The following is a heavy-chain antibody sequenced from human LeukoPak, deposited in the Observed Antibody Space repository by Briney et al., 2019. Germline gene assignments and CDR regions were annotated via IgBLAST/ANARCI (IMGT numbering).Heavy chain of an antibody. D-gene: IGHD3-9*01. Sequence: NPSETLSLTCAVYGGSFSDYYWSWIRQPPGKGLEWIGEINQSGSTNSNPSLKSRVTISADTSKSQFSLKLSSVTAADTAVYYCARERSGYDILTGYYYFDYWGQGTLVTVSS. CDR2: INQSGST. J-gene: IGHJ4*02. CDR1: GGSFSDYY. CDR3: ARERSGYDILTGYYYFDY. V-gene: IGHV4-34*01.